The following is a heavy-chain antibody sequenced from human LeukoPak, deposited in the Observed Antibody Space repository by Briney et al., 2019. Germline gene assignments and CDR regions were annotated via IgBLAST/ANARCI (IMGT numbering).Heavy chain of an antibody. CDR2: ISASGNTI. V-gene: IGHV3-23*01. CDR3: ASAQGGVILPDYFHH. D-gene: IGHD3-16*02. J-gene: IGHJ1*01. Sequence: GGSLRLSCAASGFTFSSYAMSWVRQAPGKGLEWVSAISASGNTIYYIDSVKGRFATSRDNSKNTLYLQMNSLRADDTAVYFCASAQGGVILPDYFHHWGQGTLVTVSS. CDR1: GFTFSSYA.